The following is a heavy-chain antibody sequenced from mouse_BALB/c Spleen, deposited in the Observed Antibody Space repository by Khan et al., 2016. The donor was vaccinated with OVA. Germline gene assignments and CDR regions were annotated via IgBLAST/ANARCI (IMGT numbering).Heavy chain of an antibody. CDR1: GYSITSGYA. D-gene: IGHD1-1*01. CDR3: TRGKYYGYYFDY. CDR2: ISYSGGT. Sequence: EVQLVESGPGLVKPSQSLSLTCTVTGYSITSGYAWNWIRQFPGNKLEWMGYISYSGGTSYNPSLKSRISITRDTSKNQFFLQLNSVTTEDTATYYGTRGKYYGYYFDYWGQGTTLTVSS. V-gene: IGHV3-2*02. J-gene: IGHJ2*01.